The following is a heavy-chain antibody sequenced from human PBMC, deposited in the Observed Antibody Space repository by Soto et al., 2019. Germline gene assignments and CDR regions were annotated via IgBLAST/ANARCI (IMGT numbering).Heavy chain of an antibody. CDR3: ARADPDASVGY. CDR1: DGSMSSHY. Sequence: SETLSLTCTFSDGSMSSHYWTWLRQPPGKGLEWIGYISYSGSTYYNPSLKSRVTISADTSRNQFSLKLSSVIAADTAVYYCARADPDASVGYWGQGTMVTVSS. D-gene: IGHD3-16*01. V-gene: IGHV4-59*11. J-gene: IGHJ4*02. CDR2: ISYSGST.